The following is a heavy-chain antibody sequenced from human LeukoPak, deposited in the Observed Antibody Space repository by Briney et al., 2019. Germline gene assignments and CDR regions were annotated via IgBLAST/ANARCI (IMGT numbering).Heavy chain of an antibody. V-gene: IGHV4-4*02. Sequence: GSLRLSCAASGFTFSTYSMNWVRQAPGKGLEWIGNIYHSGSTYYNPSLKSRVTISVDTSKNQFSLKLSSVTAADTAVYYCARGGPVYFYDSSGYYDAEYFQHWGQGTLVTVSS. CDR1: GFTFSTYS. CDR2: IYHSGST. D-gene: IGHD3-22*01. CDR3: ARGGPVYFYDSSGYYDAEYFQH. J-gene: IGHJ1*01.